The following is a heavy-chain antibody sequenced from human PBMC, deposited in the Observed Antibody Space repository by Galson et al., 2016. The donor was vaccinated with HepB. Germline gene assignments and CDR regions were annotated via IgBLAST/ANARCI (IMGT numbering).Heavy chain of an antibody. J-gene: IGHJ5*02. V-gene: IGHV4-61*01. Sequence: SETLSLTCSVSGGSVSSGSYYWSWIRQTPGKRLEWIGYISYSGKTNYNPSLKSRITIYLDTSKNQFSLKLSSVTAEDTAVYYCAREGIGGDNALYNWFDPWGQGTLFTVSS. CDR1: GGSVSSGSYY. D-gene: IGHD2-21*02. CDR3: AREGIGGDNALYNWFDP. CDR2: ISYSGKT.